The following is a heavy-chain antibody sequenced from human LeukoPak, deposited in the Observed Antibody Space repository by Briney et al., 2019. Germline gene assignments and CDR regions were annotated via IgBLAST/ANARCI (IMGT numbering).Heavy chain of an antibody. J-gene: IGHJ5*02. D-gene: IGHD3-3*01. Sequence: SETLSLTCSVSGDSISEYYWSWIRQPPGKGLEWIGYIYVSGNTNYNPSLKSRVTLSLDTSKNQFSLKMTSVTAADTAIYYYSRDHGWSGFNWFDPWGQGTLVTVSS. V-gene: IGHV4-59*01. CDR2: IYVSGNT. CDR3: SRDHGWSGFNWFDP. CDR1: GDSISEYY.